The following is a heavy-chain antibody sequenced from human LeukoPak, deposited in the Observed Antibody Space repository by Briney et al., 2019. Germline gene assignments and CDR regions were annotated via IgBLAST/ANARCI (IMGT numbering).Heavy chain of an antibody. CDR2: INPNSGGT. V-gene: IGHV1-2*02. CDR3: ARDRPLDADDYYGFYYFDY. D-gene: IGHD3-10*01. J-gene: IGHJ4*02. CDR1: GYTFTGYY. Sequence: ASVKVSFKASGYTFTGYYMHWVRQAPGQGLEWMGWINPNSGGTNHAQKFQGRVTMTRDTSISTAYMELSRLRSDDTAVYYCARDRPLDADDYYGFYYFDYWGQGTLVTVSS.